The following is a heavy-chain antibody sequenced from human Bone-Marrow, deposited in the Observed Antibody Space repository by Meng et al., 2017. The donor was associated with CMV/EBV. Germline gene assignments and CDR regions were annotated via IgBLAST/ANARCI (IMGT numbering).Heavy chain of an antibody. D-gene: IGHD3-3*01. CDR1: GYTFTNYD. V-gene: IGHV1-2*02. CDR2: INPNSGGT. Sequence: ASVKVSCKASGYTFTNYDINWLRQAPGQGLEWMGWINPNSGGTNFAQKFQGRVTMTRDTSITTAYMELTRLISDDTAVYYCAREGYYDFWSGYFLPLYGMDVWGQGTTVTVSS. J-gene: IGHJ6*02. CDR3: AREGYYDFWSGYFLPLYGMDV.